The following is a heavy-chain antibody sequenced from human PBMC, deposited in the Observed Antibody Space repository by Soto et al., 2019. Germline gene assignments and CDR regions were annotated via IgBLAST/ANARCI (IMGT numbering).Heavy chain of an antibody. Sequence: ETLSLTCTVSGGSISSYYWSWIRQPPGKGLEWIGYIYYSGSTNYNPSLKSRVTISVDTSKNQFSLKLSSVTAADTAVYYCARARSSSPGIYYYGMDVWGQGTTVTV. V-gene: IGHV4-59*01. CDR1: GGSISSYY. CDR2: IYYSGST. D-gene: IGHD6-6*01. CDR3: ARARSSSPGIYYYGMDV. J-gene: IGHJ6*02.